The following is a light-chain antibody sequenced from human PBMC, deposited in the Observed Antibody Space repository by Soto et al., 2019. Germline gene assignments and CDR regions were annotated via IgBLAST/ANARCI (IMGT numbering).Light chain of an antibody. CDR3: VQGKQFPFT. J-gene: IGKJ3*01. Sequence: DIVMTQTPLSLPVTLGQPASISCRSSEGLAFLSWLHQRPGQPPRFLIYKISQRFSGVPDRFSGSGAGTNFTLKISGVEPEDVGVYYFVQGKQFPFTFGPGTKVDIK. V-gene: IGKV2-24*01. CDR1: EGLAF. CDR2: KIS.